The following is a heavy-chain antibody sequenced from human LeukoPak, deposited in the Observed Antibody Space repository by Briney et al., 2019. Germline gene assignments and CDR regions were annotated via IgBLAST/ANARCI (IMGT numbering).Heavy chain of an antibody. V-gene: IGHV3-33*08. Sequence: GGSLRLSRAASGLTFSTYGIHWVRQAPGKGLEWVVVVWYDGNKKYFEDSVKGRFTISRDNSKNTLYLQMNSLRAEDTAVYYCARDRGYDPHYYFDYWGQGTLVTVSS. CDR2: VWYDGNKK. J-gene: IGHJ4*02. D-gene: IGHD5-12*01. CDR3: ARDRGYDPHYYFDY. CDR1: GLTFSTYG.